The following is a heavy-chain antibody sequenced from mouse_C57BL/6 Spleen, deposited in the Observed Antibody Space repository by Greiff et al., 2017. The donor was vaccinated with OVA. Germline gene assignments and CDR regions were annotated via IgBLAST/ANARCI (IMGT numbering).Heavy chain of an antibody. CDR2: ISSDSSTI. D-gene: IGHD3-2*02. CDR1: GFTFSDYG. J-gene: IGHJ2*01. CDR3: ARETAQATRYFDY. V-gene: IGHV5-17*01. Sequence: EVQRVESGGGLVKPGGSLKLSCAASGFTFSDYGMHWVRQAPEKGLEWVAYISSDSSTIYYADTVKGRFTISRDNAKNTLFLQMTSLRSEDTAMYYCARETAQATRYFDYWGQGTTLTVSS.